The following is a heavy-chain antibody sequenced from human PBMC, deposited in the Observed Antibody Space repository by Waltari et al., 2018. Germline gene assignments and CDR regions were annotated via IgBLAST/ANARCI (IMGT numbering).Heavy chain of an antibody. J-gene: IGHJ5*02. CDR1: GGPFSGYY. V-gene: IGHV4-34*01. D-gene: IGHD6-6*01. CDR2: INHSGSN. Sequence: QVQLQQWGAGLLKPSETLSLTCAVYGGPFSGYYWLWIRQPPGEGLVWIGEINHSGSNNYNPSLKSRVTISVDTSKNQFSLKLSSVTAADTAVYYCARGGAARPKPGWFDPWGQGTLVTVSS. CDR3: ARGGAARPKPGWFDP.